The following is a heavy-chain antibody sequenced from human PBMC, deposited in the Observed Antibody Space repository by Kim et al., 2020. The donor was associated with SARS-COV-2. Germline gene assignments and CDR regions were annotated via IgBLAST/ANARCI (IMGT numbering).Heavy chain of an antibody. D-gene: IGHD6-25*01. CDR2: LYYSGSS. CDR3: ARFGKSGGYHDY. CDR1: GVTISSSRYY. V-gene: IGHV4-39*02. Sequence: SETLSLTCNVSGVTISSSRYYWGWIRQPPGKGLEWIGSLYYSGSSYYNPSLTSRVTISVDTSKNHLSLRLSSVTASDTAIYYCARFGKSGGYHDYWGQG. J-gene: IGHJ4*02.